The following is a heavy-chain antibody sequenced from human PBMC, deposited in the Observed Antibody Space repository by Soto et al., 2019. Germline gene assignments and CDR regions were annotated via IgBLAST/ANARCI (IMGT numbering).Heavy chain of an antibody. D-gene: IGHD6-13*01. V-gene: IGHV3-30-3*01. CDR2: ISYDGSNK. CDR1: GFTFSSYA. Sequence: VGSLRLSCAASGFTFSSYAMHWVRQAPGKGLEWVAVISYDGSNKYYADSVKGRFTISRDNSKNTLYLQMNSLRAEDTAVYYCARLLPIYSSSWYGAFDIWGQGTMVTVSS. J-gene: IGHJ3*02. CDR3: ARLLPIYSSSWYGAFDI.